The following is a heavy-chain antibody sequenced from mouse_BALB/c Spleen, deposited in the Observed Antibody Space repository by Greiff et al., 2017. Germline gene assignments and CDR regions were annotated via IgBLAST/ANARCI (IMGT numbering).Heavy chain of an antibody. CDR3: ARDYGNYGGFAY. V-gene: IGHV1S137*01. J-gene: IGHJ3*01. CDR2: ISTYYGDA. CDR1: GYTFTDYA. D-gene: IGHD2-1*01. Sequence: VQLQQSGAELVRPGVSVKISCKGSGYTFTDYAMHWVKQSHAKSLEWIGVISTYYGDASYNQKLKGKATMTVDKSSSTAYMELARLTSEDSAIYYCARDYGNYGGFAYWGQGTLVTVSA.